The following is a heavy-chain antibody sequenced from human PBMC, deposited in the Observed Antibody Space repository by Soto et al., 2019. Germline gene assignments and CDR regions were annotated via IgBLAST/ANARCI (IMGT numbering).Heavy chain of an antibody. V-gene: IGHV2-5*02. Sequence: QITLKASGPTLVKPTQTLTLTCTFSGFSLRTSEVGVGWIRQPPGKALEWLALIYWDDDKRYSPSLQSRLTITKDTSKTQVVITMTNIYPVDTAPYFCAHRVDGYYFNCLGQGGLVTVSS. CDR1: GFSLRTSEVG. CDR2: IYWDDDK. J-gene: IGHJ4*02. CDR3: AHRVDGYYFNC. D-gene: IGHD3-9*01.